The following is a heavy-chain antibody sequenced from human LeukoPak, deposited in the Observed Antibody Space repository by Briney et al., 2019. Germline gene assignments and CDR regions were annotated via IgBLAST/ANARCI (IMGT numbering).Heavy chain of an antibody. D-gene: IGHD5-12*01. J-gene: IGHJ4*02. Sequence: GGSLRLSCAASGFTFRSYWMSWVRQAPGKGLEWVANINQGGSVQYYMDSVKGRFTISRDDAKDSLYVQMNSLRDEDTAVYYCARVEYSGWNLEYWGQGTLVTVSS. CDR3: ARVEYSGWNLEY. CDR2: INQGGSVQ. CDR1: GFTFRSYW. V-gene: IGHV3-7*01.